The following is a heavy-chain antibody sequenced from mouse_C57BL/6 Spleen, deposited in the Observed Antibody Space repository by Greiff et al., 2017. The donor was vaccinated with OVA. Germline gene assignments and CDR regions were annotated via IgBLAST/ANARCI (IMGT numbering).Heavy chain of an antibody. CDR3: TRTVN. J-gene: IGHJ4*01. CDR1: GFTFSDAW. Sequence: EVKVEESGGGLVQPGGSMKLSCAASGFTFSDAWMDWVRQSPEKGLEWVAEIRNKANNHATYYAESVKGRFTISRDDYKSSVYLKMNGLRAENTGIYYCTRTVNWGQGTSVTVSS. D-gene: IGHD4-1*01. CDR2: IRNKANNHAT. V-gene: IGHV6-6*01.